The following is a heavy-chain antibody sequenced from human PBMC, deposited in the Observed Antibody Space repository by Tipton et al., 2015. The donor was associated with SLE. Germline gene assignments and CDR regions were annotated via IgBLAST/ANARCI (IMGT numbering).Heavy chain of an antibody. CDR1: GYSFTSYW. Sequence: QLVQSGAEVKKPGESLRISCKGSGYSFTSYWISWVRQMPGKGLEWMGRIDPSDSYTNYSPSFQGHVTISADKSISTAYLQWSSLKASDTAMYYCARRGGEPRHYYYYGMDVRGQGTTVTVSS. V-gene: IGHV5-10-1*01. CDR2: IDPSDSYT. J-gene: IGHJ6*02. D-gene: IGHD3-16*01. CDR3: ARRGGEPRHYYYYGMDV.